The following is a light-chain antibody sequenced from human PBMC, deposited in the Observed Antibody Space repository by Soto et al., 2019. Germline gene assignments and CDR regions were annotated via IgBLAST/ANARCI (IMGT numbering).Light chain of an antibody. Sequence: DVQMTQSPSSLSASVGDRVTITCRASQGIAPYLAWFQQKPGKVPKLLIYAASTLQSGVPSRFSGSGSRTDFTLTISSLQPEDVATYYCQKYNSAPLTFGGGTKVDIK. V-gene: IGKV1-27*01. CDR2: AAS. J-gene: IGKJ4*01. CDR3: QKYNSAPLT. CDR1: QGIAPY.